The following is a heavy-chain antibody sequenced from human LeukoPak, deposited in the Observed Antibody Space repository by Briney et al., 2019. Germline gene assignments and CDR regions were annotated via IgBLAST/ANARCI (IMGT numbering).Heavy chain of an antibody. CDR1: GGSISSSSYY. J-gene: IGHJ4*02. CDR3: ARNNIGTRTYDY. CDR2: IYYSGST. Sequence: KPSETLSLTCTVSGGSISSSSYYWGWIRQPPGKGLEWIGSIYYSGSTYYNPSLKSRVTISVDTSKNQFSLKLTSVTAADTAVYYCARNNIGTRTYDYWGQGTLVTVSS. V-gene: IGHV4-39*01. D-gene: IGHD1/OR15-1a*01.